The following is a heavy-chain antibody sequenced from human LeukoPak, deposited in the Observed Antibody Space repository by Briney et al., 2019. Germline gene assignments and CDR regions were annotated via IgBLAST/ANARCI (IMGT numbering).Heavy chain of an antibody. V-gene: IGHV4-34*01. J-gene: IGHJ3*02. D-gene: IGHD5-24*01. CDR2: INHSGST. Sequence: PSETLSLTCAVYGGSFSDYYWSWIRQPPGKGLEWIGEINHSGSTNSNPSLKSRVTISIDTSKNQFSLKLGSVTAADTAVYYCARPTIALLAFDIWGQGTMVTVSS. CDR3: ARPTIALLAFDI. CDR1: GGSFSDYY.